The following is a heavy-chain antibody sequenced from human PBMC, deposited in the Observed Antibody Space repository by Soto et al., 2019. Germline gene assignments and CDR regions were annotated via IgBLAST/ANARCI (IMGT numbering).Heavy chain of an antibody. CDR3: ARDGLPYCGVDCYFDY. CDR2: IRYDGSNK. V-gene: IGHV3-33*01. Sequence: VQLVESGGGVVQPGRALRLSCAASGFIFSTYGMHWVRQAPGKGLEWVAVIRYDGSNKYYADSVKGRFTISRDNSKNTLYLQMNSLRAEDTAVYYCARDGLPYCGVDCYFDYWGQGTLVTVSS. CDR1: GFIFSTYG. D-gene: IGHD2-21*02. J-gene: IGHJ4*02.